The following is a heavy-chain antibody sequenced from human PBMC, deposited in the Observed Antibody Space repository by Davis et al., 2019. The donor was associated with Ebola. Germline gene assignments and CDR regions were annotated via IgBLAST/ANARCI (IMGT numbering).Heavy chain of an antibody. D-gene: IGHD6-13*01. CDR2: IYYSGST. Sequence: MPGGSLRLSCSVSGASISSYYWGWIRQPPGKELEWIGYIYYSGSTNYNPSLKSRVTISVDTSKNQFSLKLSSVTAADTAMYYCARRGTSSWYAGWFDPWGQGTLVTVSS. CDR1: GASISSYY. CDR3: ARRGTSSWYAGWFDP. J-gene: IGHJ5*02. V-gene: IGHV4-59*08.